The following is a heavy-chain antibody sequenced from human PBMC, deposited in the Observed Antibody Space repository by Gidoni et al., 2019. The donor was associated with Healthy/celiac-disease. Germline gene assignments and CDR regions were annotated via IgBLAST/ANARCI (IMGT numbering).Heavy chain of an antibody. J-gene: IGHJ3*02. CDR1: GYSISSGYY. D-gene: IGHD3-10*01. CDR3: ARIIIWFGELDAFDI. Sequence: QVQLQESGPGLVKPSETLSLTCTVSGYSISSGYYWGWIRQPPGKGLEWIGSIYHSGSTYYNPSLKSRVTISVDTSKNQFSLKLSSVTAADTAVYYCARIIIWFGELDAFDIWGQGTMVTVSS. CDR2: IYHSGST. V-gene: IGHV4-38-2*02.